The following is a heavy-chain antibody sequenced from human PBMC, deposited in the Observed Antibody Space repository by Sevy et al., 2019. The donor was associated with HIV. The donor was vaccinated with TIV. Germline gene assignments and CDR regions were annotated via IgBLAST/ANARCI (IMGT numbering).Heavy chain of an antibody. CDR3: ARDVRGEGIRPGELDY. D-gene: IGHD3-10*02. V-gene: IGHV3-33*01. J-gene: IGHJ4*02. CDR1: GFTFSDYG. Sequence: GGSLRLSCAASGFTFSDYGMQWVRQAPGKGLEWVAVIWNDGSNKNYADSVKGRFTTSRDNSCNTLYLQMNSLRAEDTAVYYCARDVRGEGIRPGELDYWGQGTLVTVSS. CDR2: IWNDGSNK.